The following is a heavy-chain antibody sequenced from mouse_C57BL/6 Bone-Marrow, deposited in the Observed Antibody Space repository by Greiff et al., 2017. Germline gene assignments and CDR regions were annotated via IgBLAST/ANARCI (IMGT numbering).Heavy chain of an antibody. CDR3: ARWGYGSKDYFDY. D-gene: IGHD1-1*01. CDR2: INPGSGGT. V-gene: IGHV1-54*01. J-gene: IGHJ2*01. CDR1: GYAFTNYL. Sequence: QVHVKQSGAELVRPGTSVKVSCKASGYAFTNYLIEWVKQRPGQGLEWIGVINPGSGGTNYNEKFKGKATLTADKSSSTAYMKLSSLTSEDSAVYFCARWGYGSKDYFDYWGQGTTLTVSS.